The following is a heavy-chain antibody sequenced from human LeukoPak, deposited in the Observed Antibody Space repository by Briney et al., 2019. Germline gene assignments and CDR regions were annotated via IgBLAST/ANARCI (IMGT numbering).Heavy chain of an antibody. J-gene: IGHJ4*02. CDR3: GRGSVGFGELNY. CDR2: IWYDGINK. Sequence: GRSLRLSCAASGFTFRTFGMHWVRQAPGKGLEWVAIIWYDGINKYCADSVKGRFTISRDNSKNTLYLQMNSLRIEDTAVYYCGRGSVGFGELNYWGQGTLVTVSS. D-gene: IGHD3-10*01. CDR1: GFTFRTFG. V-gene: IGHV3-33*01.